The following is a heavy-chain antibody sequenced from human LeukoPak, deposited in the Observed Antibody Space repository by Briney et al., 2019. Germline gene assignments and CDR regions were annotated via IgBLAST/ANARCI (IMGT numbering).Heavy chain of an antibody. Sequence: ASVKVSCKASSYSFTNYGITWVRQAPGLGLEWMGWINAFNGDRDHAQKFQGRVTMTTDTSTSTAYMELRSLRSDDTAVYYCARDGSGTWSDPWGQGTLVTVSS. J-gene: IGHJ5*02. CDR2: INAFNGDR. D-gene: IGHD3-10*01. CDR1: SYSFTNYG. CDR3: ARDGSGTWSDP. V-gene: IGHV1-18*01.